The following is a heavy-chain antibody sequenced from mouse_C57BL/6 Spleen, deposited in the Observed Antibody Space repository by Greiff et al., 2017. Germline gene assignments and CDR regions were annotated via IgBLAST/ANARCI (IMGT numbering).Heavy chain of an antibody. Sequence: QVHVKQPGAELVRPGSSVKLSCKASGYTFTSYWMHWVKQRPIQGLEWIGNIDPSDSETHYNQKFKDKATLTVDKSSSTAYMQLSSLTSEDSAVYYCAIYYDYDGAMDYWGQGTSVTVSS. CDR1: GYTFTSYW. V-gene: IGHV1-52*01. J-gene: IGHJ4*01. D-gene: IGHD2-4*01. CDR3: AIYYDYDGAMDY. CDR2: IDPSDSET.